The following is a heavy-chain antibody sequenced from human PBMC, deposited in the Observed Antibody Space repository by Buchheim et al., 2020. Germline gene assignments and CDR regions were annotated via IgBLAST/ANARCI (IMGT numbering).Heavy chain of an antibody. J-gene: IGHJ4*02. CDR1: GLTFSSSA. Sequence: EVQLLESGGGLVQPGGSLRLSCAASGLTFSSSAMNWVRQAPGKGLEWVSCISGGGDYTSYSDSVMGRFTIFRDNSESPLFSQMNSLRAEDTAVYYCTKKLRSGSYPFDNWGQGTL. D-gene: IGHD3-22*01. CDR2: ISGGGDYT. V-gene: IGHV3-23*01. CDR3: TKKLRSGSYPFDN.